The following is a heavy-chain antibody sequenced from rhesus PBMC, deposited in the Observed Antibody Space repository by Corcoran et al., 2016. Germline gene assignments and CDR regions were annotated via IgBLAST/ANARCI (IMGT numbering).Heavy chain of an antibody. CDR3: ASLFEAGAC. V-gene: IGHV4-173*01. J-gene: IGHJ4*01. CDR2: ISGSGGST. CDR1: GCSIILTY. D-gene: IGHD3-34*01. Sequence: QLQLQESGPGLVKPSEPLSLTCAVSGCSIILTYLCLIRQPPGKVLEWIGRISGSGGSTDYNPSLKSRVTMSTETSKNQVSLKLSSVTAADTAVYYCASLFEAGACWGQGVLVTVSS.